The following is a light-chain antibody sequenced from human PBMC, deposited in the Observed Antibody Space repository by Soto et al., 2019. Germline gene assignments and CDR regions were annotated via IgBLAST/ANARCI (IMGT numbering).Light chain of an antibody. CDR1: QGVNNC. Sequence: EIQLTQPPSPLSSSVGDKATITCRPSQGVNNCLGWFQQKPGKAPKSLFYVASTWQSGVPSRFSGSGSGTDFTLTITSLQPEDFATYYCQQNKDYPLTFGGGTKVEIK. V-gene: IGKV1-16*01. CDR2: VAS. J-gene: IGKJ4*01. CDR3: QQNKDYPLT.